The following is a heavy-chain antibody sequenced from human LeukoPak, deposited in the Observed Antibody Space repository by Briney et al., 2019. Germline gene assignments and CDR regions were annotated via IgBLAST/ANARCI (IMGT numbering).Heavy chain of an antibody. CDR3: AKVAGLAARTPYYFDY. D-gene: IGHD6-6*01. V-gene: IGHV3-23*01. J-gene: IGHJ4*02. CDR1: GFTFSSYA. CDR2: ISGSRGST. Sequence: GGSLRLSCAASGFTFSSYAMSWVRQAPRKGLEWVSAISGSRGSTYYADSVKGRFTISRDNSKNTLYLQMNSLRAEDTAVYYCAKVAGLAARTPYYFDYWGQGTLVTVSS.